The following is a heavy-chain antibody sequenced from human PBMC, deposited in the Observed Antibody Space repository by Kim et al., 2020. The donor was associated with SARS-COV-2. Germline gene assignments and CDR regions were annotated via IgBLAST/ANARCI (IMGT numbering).Heavy chain of an antibody. D-gene: IGHD3-10*01. V-gene: IGHV4-31*03. CDR3: ARGKDYYGSGSSTSETENWFDP. Sequence: SETLSLTCTVSGGSISSGGYYWSWIRQHPGKGLEWIGYIYYSGSTYYNPSLKSRVTISVDTSKNQFSLKLSSVTAADTAVYYCARGKDYYGSGSSTSETENWFDPWGQGTLVTVSS. CDR1: GGSISSGGYY. CDR2: IYYSGST. J-gene: IGHJ5*02.